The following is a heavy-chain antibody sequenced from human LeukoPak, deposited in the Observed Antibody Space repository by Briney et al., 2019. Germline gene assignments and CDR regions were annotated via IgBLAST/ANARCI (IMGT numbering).Heavy chain of an antibody. CDR1: GGTFSNFA. Sequence: ASVKVSCKASGGTFSNFAITWVRQAPGQGLDWIGGFIPLFGTSKYAQKFQGRVTITADKSTNTAHMELNNLRSEDTAVYYCATNQFNYPTWPDPWGQGTLVTVSS. CDR3: ATNQFNYPTWPDP. CDR2: FIPLFGTS. V-gene: IGHV1-69*06. J-gene: IGHJ5*02. D-gene: IGHD1-7*01.